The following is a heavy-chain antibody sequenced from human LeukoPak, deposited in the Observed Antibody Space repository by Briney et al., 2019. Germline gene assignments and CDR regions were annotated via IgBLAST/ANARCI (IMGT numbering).Heavy chain of an antibody. V-gene: IGHV3-23*01. CDR1: GFTFSSYA. CDR3: AKVQAATTILGD. CDR2: ISGSGGST. D-gene: IGHD5-24*01. Sequence: PGGSLRLSCAASGFTFSSYAMSWFRQAPGKGLEWVSAISGSGGSTYYADSVKGRFTISRDNSKNTLYLKMNSLSAEDTAVYYCAKVQAATTILGDWGQGTLVTVSS. J-gene: IGHJ4*02.